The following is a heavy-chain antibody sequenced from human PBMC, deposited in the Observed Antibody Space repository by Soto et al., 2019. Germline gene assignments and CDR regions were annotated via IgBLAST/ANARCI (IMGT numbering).Heavy chain of an antibody. CDR2: IYYSGST. J-gene: IGHJ5*02. Sequence: SETLSLTCTVSGGSISSYYWSWIRQPPGKGLEWIGYIYYSGSTNYNPSLRSRLSISVDTSKNQFSLKLSSVTAADTAVYYCARLYDFLIISPWGQGTLVTVSS. D-gene: IGHD3-9*01. CDR1: GGSISSYY. V-gene: IGHV4-59*01. CDR3: ARLYDFLIISP.